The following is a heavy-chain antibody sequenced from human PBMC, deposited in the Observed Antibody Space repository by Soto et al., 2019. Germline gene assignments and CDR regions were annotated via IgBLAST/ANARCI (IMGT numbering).Heavy chain of an antibody. V-gene: IGHV2-5*01. Sequence: QITLKESGPTLVKPTQTLTLTCTFSGFSLSTSGVGVGWIRQPPGEALEWLALISSNDDKRYSPSLKSRLTITKDTSKNQVVLTMTNMDPVDTVTYYCAHSRPGVLAAYSRYWGQGALVIVSS. CDR3: AHSRPGVLAAYSRY. CDR2: ISSNDDK. D-gene: IGHD2-8*02. J-gene: IGHJ4*02. CDR1: GFSLSTSGVG.